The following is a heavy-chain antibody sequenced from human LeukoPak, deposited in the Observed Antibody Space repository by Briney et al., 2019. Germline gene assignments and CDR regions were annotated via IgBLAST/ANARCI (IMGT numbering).Heavy chain of an antibody. J-gene: IGHJ5*02. D-gene: IGHD6-19*01. CDR3: TGAVAASRWFDP. CDR1: GGTFSSYA. CDR2: ISAYNGNT. V-gene: IGHV1-18*01. Sequence: ASVKVSCKASGGTFSSYAISWVRQAPGQGLEWMGWISAYNGNTNYAQKLQGRVTMTTDTSTSTAYMELRSLRSDDTAVYYCTGAVAASRWFDPWGQGTLVTVSS.